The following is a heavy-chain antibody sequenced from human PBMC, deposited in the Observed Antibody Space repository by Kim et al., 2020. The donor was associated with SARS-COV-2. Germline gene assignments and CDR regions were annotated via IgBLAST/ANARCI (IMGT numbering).Heavy chain of an antibody. Sequence: ASVKVSCKASGYTFTSYAMNWVRQAPGQGLEWMGWINTNTGNPTYAQGFTGRFVFSLDTSVSTAYLQISSLKAEDTAVYYCASHVSPQKYYDFWSGYYGSLYYYGMDVWGQGTTVTVSS. V-gene: IGHV7-4-1*02. CDR3: ASHVSPQKYYDFWSGYYGSLYYYGMDV. CDR2: INTNTGNP. D-gene: IGHD3-3*01. J-gene: IGHJ6*02. CDR1: GYTFTSYA.